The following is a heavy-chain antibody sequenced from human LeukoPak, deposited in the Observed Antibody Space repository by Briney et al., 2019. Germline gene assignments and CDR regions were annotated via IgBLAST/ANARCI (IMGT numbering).Heavy chain of an antibody. Sequence: QAGGSLRLSCAASGFTFSSYDMNWVRQAPGKGLEWVSSISSGSSTIYYADSVKGRFTISRDNAKNSLYLQMTSLRAEDTAVYYCARGSGKITIFGVPYWGQGTLVTVSS. CDR1: GFTFSSYD. CDR2: ISSGSSTI. V-gene: IGHV3-48*01. J-gene: IGHJ4*02. CDR3: ARGSGKITIFGVPY. D-gene: IGHD3-3*01.